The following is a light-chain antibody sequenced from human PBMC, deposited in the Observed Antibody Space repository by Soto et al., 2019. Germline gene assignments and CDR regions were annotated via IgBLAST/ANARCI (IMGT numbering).Light chain of an antibody. V-gene: IGLV1-40*01. CDR3: QSYDSGLSGVV. CDR2: DNN. Sequence: QAVVTQPPSVSGAPGQRVTISCTGSSSNIGAGYVVHWYQQLPGTAPKLLIYDNNNRPSGVPDRFSGSKSGTSVSLAITGLQAEDEADYYCQSYDSGLSGVVFGGGTKLTVL. J-gene: IGLJ2*01. CDR1: SSNIGAGYV.